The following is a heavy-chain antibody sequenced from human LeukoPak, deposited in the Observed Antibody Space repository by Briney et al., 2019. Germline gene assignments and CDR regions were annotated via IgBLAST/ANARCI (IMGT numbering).Heavy chain of an antibody. CDR3: AIQGDVDTAMTYYFDY. D-gene: IGHD5-18*01. CDR2: IIPIFGTA. V-gene: IGHV1-69*06. CDR1: GGTFSSYA. Sequence: SVKVSCKASGGTFSSYAISWVRQAPGQGLEWMGGIIPIFGTANYAQKFQGRVTITADKSTSTAYMELSSLRSEDTAAYYRAIQGDVDTAMTYYFDYWGQGTLVTVSS. J-gene: IGHJ4*02.